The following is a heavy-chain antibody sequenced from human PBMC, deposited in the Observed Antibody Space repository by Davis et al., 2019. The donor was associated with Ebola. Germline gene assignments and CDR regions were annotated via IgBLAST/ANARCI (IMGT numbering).Heavy chain of an antibody. Sequence: SLKISCAASGFTFSGSAMHWVRQAPGKGLEWVSGISWNSGSIGYADSVKGRFTISRDNAKNSLYLQMNSLRAEDTALYYCAKDPTPFYSSSTGEFDYWGQGTLVTVSS. D-gene: IGHD6-6*01. CDR3: AKDPTPFYSSSTGEFDY. V-gene: IGHV3-9*01. CDR1: GFTFSGSA. CDR2: ISWNSGSI. J-gene: IGHJ4*02.